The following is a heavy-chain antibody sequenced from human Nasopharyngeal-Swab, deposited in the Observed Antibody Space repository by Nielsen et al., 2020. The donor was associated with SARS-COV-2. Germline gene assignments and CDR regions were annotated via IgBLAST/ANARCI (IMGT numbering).Heavy chain of an antibody. D-gene: IGHD6-6*01. CDR3: ARGSEGGIAARQPNFDY. J-gene: IGHJ4*02. V-gene: IGHV4-34*01. Sequence: ILHPPGNFLYWIGEINHSGSTNYNPSLKSRVTISVDTSKNQFSLKLSSVTAADTAVYYCARGSEGGIAARQPNFDYWGQGTLVTVSS. CDR2: INHSGST.